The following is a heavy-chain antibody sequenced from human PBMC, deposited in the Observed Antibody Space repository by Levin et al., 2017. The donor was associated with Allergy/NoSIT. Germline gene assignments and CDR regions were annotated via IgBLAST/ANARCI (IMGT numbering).Heavy chain of an antibody. D-gene: IGHD3-22*01. J-gene: IGHJ4*02. V-gene: IGHV5-51*01. CDR3: ARHNRYFDSSGYYYVPSNFDY. Sequence: GASVKVSCKGAGYSFTSYWIGWVRQVPGKGLEWMGIVYPADSDTRYSPSFQGQVTISADKSITTAYLQWSSLKASDTAIYYCARHNRYFDSSGYYYVPSNFDYWGQGTLVTVSS. CDR2: VYPADSDT. CDR1: GYSFTSYW.